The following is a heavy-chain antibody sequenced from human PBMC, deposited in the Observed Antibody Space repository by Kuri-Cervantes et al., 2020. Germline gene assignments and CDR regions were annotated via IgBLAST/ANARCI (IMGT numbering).Heavy chain of an antibody. CDR2: ISGSGGST. J-gene: IGHJ3*02. D-gene: IGHD4-23*01. CDR3: TVDYGGNSDAFDI. V-gene: IGHV3-23*01. Sequence: GESLKISCAASGFTFSSYAMSWVRQAPGKGQEWVSAISGSGGSTYYADSVKGRFTISRDNSKNTLYLQMNSLRAEATAVYYCTVDYGGNSDAFDIWGQGTMVTVSS. CDR1: GFTFSSYA.